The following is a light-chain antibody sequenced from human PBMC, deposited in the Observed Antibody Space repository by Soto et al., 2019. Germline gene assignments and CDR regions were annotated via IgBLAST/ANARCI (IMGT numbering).Light chain of an antibody. CDR1: QTISNY. J-gene: IGKJ4*01. Sequence: DIQLTQSPSSLSASVGDRVTITCRASQTISNYLAWYQQKPGKVPKLLIYAATTLQSGVPSRFSASTSGTDFPLTISSLQPEDVATYYCQKYDSAPLTFGGGTKVDI. CDR2: AAT. CDR3: QKYDSAPLT. V-gene: IGKV1-27*01.